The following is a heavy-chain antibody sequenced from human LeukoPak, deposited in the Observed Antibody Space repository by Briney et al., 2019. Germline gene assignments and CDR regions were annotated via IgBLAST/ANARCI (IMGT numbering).Heavy chain of an antibody. D-gene: IGHD2-2*01. J-gene: IGHJ4*02. CDR1: GGSISSGGYS. CDR3: ARAVVQAAIFDY. CDR2: ICHSGST. V-gene: IGHV4-30-2*01. Sequence: SQSLSLTCAVSGGSISSGGYSRSWIRQPPGKGLEWVGYICHSGSTYYNPSLKSPVTISVDRSKNQFSLKLRSATAADTAVYYCARAVVQAAIFDYWGQGTLVTVSS.